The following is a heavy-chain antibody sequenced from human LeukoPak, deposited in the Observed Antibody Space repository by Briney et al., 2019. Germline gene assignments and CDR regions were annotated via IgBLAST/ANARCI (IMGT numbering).Heavy chain of an antibody. CDR1: GFTFSSYG. Sequence: GGSLRLSCAASGFTFSSYGMHWVRQAPGKGLEWVAVISYDGSNKYYADSVKGRFTISRDNSKNTLYLQMNSLRAEDTAVYYCAREARPENYYDSSGSLEDWGQGTLVTVSS. J-gene: IGHJ4*02. V-gene: IGHV3-30*03. CDR3: AREARPENYYDSSGSLED. CDR2: ISYDGSNK. D-gene: IGHD3-22*01.